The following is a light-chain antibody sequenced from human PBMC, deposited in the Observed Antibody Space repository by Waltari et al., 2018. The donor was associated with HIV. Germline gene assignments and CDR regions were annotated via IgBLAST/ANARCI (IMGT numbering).Light chain of an antibody. V-gene: IGLV6-57*01. Sequence: NFILTQPHSVSESPGKTVTISCTRSSGNIASSYVQWYQQRPGRSPTTVIYANNQRPSGVPDRLSGSIDSSSNSASLTISGLRTEDEADYYCQSHDNKVFYVFGGGTYVTVL. CDR2: ANN. J-gene: IGLJ1*01. CDR1: SGNIASSY. CDR3: QSHDNKVFYV.